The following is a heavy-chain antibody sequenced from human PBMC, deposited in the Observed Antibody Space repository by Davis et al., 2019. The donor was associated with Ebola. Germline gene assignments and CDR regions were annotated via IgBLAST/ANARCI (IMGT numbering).Heavy chain of an antibody. Sequence: SETLSLTCAVYGGSFSGYYWSWIRQPPGKGLEWIGEINHSGSTNYNPSLKSRVTISVDTSKNQFSLKLSSVTAADTAVYYCASGCRSLGKDAFDIWGQGTMVTVSS. J-gene: IGHJ3*02. CDR2: INHSGST. V-gene: IGHV4-34*01. D-gene: IGHD7-27*01. CDR3: ASGCRSLGKDAFDI. CDR1: GGSFSGYY.